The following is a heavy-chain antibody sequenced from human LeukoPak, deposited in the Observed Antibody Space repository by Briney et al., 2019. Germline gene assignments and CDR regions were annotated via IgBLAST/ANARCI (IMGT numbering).Heavy chain of an antibody. CDR2: MSTTSSYI. V-gene: IGHV3-21*01. CDR3: ARGTPLDY. J-gene: IGHJ4*02. D-gene: IGHD2-2*01. CDR1: GFTFSAYT. Sequence: GGSLRLSCAASGFTFSAYTMNWVRQAPGKGLEWVSSMSTTSSYIYYADSVKGRFTISRDNAKNSLYLQINSLRAEDTALYYCARGTPLDYWGQGTLVTVSS.